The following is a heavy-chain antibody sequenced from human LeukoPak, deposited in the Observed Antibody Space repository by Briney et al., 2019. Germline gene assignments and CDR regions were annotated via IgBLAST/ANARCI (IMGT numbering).Heavy chain of an antibody. Sequence: SETLSLTCAVYGGSFSGYNWTWIRQPPGKGLEWIGYIYYSGSTNYNPSLKSRVTISVDTSKNQFSLKLSSVTAADTAVYYCARRGGSYEDYWGQGTLVTVSS. V-gene: IGHV4-59*08. D-gene: IGHD1-26*01. CDR2: IYYSGST. CDR3: ARRGGSYEDY. J-gene: IGHJ4*02. CDR1: GGSFSGYN.